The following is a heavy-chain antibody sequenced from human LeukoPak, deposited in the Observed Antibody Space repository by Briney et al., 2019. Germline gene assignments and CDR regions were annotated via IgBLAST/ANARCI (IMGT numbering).Heavy chain of an antibody. D-gene: IGHD3-10*01. Sequence: GGSLRLSCAASGFTVSNYHMSWVRQAPGKGLEWVSVISGGGNTYYADSVKGRFTISRDNSKNTLYLQMNSLRAEDTAVYYCARDDRGGSGTYYCAFDIWGLGTMVTVSS. CDR2: ISGGGNT. J-gene: IGHJ3*02. CDR3: ARDDRGGSGTYYCAFDI. V-gene: IGHV3-66*02. CDR1: GFTVSNYH.